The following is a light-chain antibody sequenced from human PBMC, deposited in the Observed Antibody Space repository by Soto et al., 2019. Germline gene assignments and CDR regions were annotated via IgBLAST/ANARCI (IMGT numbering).Light chain of an antibody. CDR2: DAS. CDR1: QSISSW. J-gene: IGKJ2*01. CDR3: QQYNSYSYT. Sequence: DIQMTQSPSTLSASVRDRVTITCRASQSISSWLAWYQQKPGKAPKLLIYDASSLESGVPSRFSGSGSGTEFTLTISSLQPDDFATYYCQQYNSYSYTFGQGTELEIK. V-gene: IGKV1-5*01.